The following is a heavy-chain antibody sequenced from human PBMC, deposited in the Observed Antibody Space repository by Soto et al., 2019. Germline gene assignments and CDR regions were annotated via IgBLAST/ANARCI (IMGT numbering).Heavy chain of an antibody. D-gene: IGHD5-18*01. CDR2: ISYDGSDK. CDR3: ARGEDTAMAPPDY. CDR1: GFTCSHYA. J-gene: IGHJ4*02. Sequence: QVQLVESGGGVVQPGMSLRLSCAASGFTCSHYAMHWVRQAPGKGLEWVAVISYDGSDKYYADSVKGRFTISRDSSKNTLYLQMNSLRTEDTAVYYCARGEDTAMAPPDYWGQGTLVTVSS. V-gene: IGHV3-30-3*01.